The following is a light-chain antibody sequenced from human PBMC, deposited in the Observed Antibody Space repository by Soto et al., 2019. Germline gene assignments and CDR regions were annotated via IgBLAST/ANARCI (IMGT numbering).Light chain of an antibody. CDR1: QNVSNN. CDR3: QQYNEWPLT. J-gene: IGKJ4*01. V-gene: IGKV3-15*01. Sequence: EIAMTLSPATLSVSPGERATLSCRASQNVSNNLAWYQQKPGQAPSLLIYGTSTRATGFPARFSGSASGTDFTLTISSLQSEDFAVYYCQQYNEWPLTFGGGTKVDIK. CDR2: GTS.